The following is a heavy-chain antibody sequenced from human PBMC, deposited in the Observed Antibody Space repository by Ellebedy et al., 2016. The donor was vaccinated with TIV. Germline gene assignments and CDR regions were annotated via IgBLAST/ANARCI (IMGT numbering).Heavy chain of an antibody. CDR2: ILDRGDVT. D-gene: IGHD1-1*01. V-gene: IGHV3-23*01. Sequence: GESLKISCAASGFTFSNYAMSWVRQAPGKGLGWVSVILDRGDVTNYLDSVRGRFTISRDNSKNILYLQMSSLTAEDTAIYYCAQEGLERHTDFQHWGQGTLVTVSS. CDR3: AQEGLERHTDFQH. CDR1: GFTFSNYA. J-gene: IGHJ1*01.